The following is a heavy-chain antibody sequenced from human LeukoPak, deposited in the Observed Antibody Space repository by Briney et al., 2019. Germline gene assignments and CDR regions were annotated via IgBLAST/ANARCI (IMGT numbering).Heavy chain of an antibody. V-gene: IGHV3-21*01. D-gene: IGHD3-10*01. Sequence: GGSLRLSCAASGFTFSFYSMNWVRQAPGKGLEWVSSISSSSSYIYYADSVKGRFTISRDNSNNTLYLQMNSLRVDDTAVYYCANSPRSSYWYPLGGYWGQGTLVTVSS. J-gene: IGHJ4*02. CDR3: ANSPRSSYWYPLGGY. CDR2: ISSSSSYI. CDR1: GFTFSFYS.